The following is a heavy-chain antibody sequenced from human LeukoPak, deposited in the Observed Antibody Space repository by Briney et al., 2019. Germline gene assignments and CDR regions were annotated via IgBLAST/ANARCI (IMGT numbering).Heavy chain of an antibody. V-gene: IGHV1-18*01. CDR3: ARVIIISSGSPDIYYFDY. CDR1: GFTFTDYG. CDR2: ISTYNAHT. Sequence: ASVKVSCKASGFTFTDYGFTWVRQAPGQGLEWMGWISTYNAHTDFAQNLQGRVTMTTDTSTSTAYMELKSLTSDDTAVYYCARVIIISSGSPDIYYFDYWGQGTLVTVSS. D-gene: IGHD6-19*01. J-gene: IGHJ4*02.